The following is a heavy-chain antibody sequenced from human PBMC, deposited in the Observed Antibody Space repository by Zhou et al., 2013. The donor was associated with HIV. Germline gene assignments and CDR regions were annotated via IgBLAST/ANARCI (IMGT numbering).Heavy chain of an antibody. J-gene: IGHJ4*02. CDR2: MAPNSDVT. D-gene: IGHD1-20*01. Sequence: QVQLVQSGAEVKKPGASVKVACKASGYTFTDYYIHWVRQAPGQGLEWMGWMAPNSDVTNFAPKLQGRVTMTRDTSISTAYMELSSLRSDDTAVYYCATYGPGYNWMYKWGQGTLVTVSS. CDR3: ATYGPGYNWMYK. CDR1: GYTFTDYY. V-gene: IGHV1-2*02.